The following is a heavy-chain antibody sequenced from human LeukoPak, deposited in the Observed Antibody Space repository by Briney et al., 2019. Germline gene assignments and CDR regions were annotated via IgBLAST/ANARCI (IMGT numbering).Heavy chain of an antibody. CDR1: GFTFDTYA. CDR2: ISGSGTRT. D-gene: IGHD6-13*01. Sequence: GGSLRLSCAASGFTFDTYAMTWVRQAPGKGLEWVSTISGSGTRTYYADSVKGRFTVSRDNSKNTLYLQLNSLRAEDTAIYYCAKGGNSDSSVWYSFDYWGQGTLVTASS. V-gene: IGHV3-23*01. CDR3: AKGGNSDSSVWYSFDY. J-gene: IGHJ4*02.